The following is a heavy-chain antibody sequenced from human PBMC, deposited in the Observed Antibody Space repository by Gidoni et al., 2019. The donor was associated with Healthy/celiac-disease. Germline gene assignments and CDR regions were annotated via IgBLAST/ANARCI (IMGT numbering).Heavy chain of an antibody. V-gene: IGHV3-23*01. CDR2: ISGSGGST. CDR1: GFTFSSYA. J-gene: IGHJ3*02. D-gene: IGHD4-17*01. Sequence: EVQLLESGGGLVQPGGSLRLSCAASGFTFSSYAMSWVRQAPGKGLEWVSAISGSGGSTYYADSVKGRFTISRDNSKNTLYLQMNSLRAEDTAVYYCAKASRFGDYGKPDAFDIWGQGTMVTVSS. CDR3: AKASRFGDYGKPDAFDI.